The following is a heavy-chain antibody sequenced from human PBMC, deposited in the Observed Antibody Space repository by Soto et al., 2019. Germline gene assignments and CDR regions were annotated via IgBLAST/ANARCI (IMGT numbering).Heavy chain of an antibody. CDR3: AREDSIIIPAVSDF. D-gene: IGHD2-2*01. Sequence: PGGSLRLSCTVSGFAFNNYGINWVRQAPGKGLEWVSSISKSDYTYYSDSVKGRITISRDNAKNSVSLQMNTLRVEDTAVYYCAREDSIIIPAVSDFWGQGTLVTVSS. CDR2: ISKSDYT. V-gene: IGHV3-21*01. CDR1: GFAFNNYG. J-gene: IGHJ4*02.